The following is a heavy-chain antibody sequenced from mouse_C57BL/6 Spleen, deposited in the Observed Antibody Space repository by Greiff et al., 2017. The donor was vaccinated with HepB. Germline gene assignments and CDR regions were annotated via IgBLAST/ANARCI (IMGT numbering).Heavy chain of an antibody. Sequence: EVQGVESGGGLVKPGGSLKLSCAASGFTFSSYTMSWVRQTPEKRLEWVATISGGGGNTYYPDSVKGRFTISRDNAKNTLYLQMSSLRSEDTALYYCARQGLLITTKAMDYWGQGTSVTVSS. V-gene: IGHV5-9*01. D-gene: IGHD1-1*01. J-gene: IGHJ4*01. CDR2: ISGGGGNT. CDR3: ARQGLLITTKAMDY. CDR1: GFTFSSYT.